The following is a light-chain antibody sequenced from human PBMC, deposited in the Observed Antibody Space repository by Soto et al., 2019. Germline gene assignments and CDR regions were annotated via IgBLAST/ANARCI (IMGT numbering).Light chain of an antibody. CDR3: QQFSSYPLT. CDR1: QSIISN. CDR2: DAS. Sequence: EIVMTQSPATLSLSPGERAALSCRASQSIISNLAWYQQKPGQAPRLLIYDASSRATGIPDRFSGGGSGTDFTLTISRLEPEDFAVYYCQQFSSYPLTFGGGTKVDIK. J-gene: IGKJ4*01. V-gene: IGKV3-20*01.